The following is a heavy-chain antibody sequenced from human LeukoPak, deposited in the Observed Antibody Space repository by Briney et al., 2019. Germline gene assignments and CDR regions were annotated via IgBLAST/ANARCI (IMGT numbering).Heavy chain of an antibody. CDR1: GFTFSSYS. J-gene: IGHJ4*02. V-gene: IGHV3-48*01. D-gene: IGHD3-16*01. CDR2: ISSSSGST. Sequence: PGGSLRLSCAASGFTFSSYSMNWVRQAPGKGLEWVSYISSSSGSTYYADSVKGRFTISRDNSKNTLYLQMNSLRAEDTAVYYCARVGEGDYFDYWGQGTLVTVSS. CDR3: ARVGEGDYFDY.